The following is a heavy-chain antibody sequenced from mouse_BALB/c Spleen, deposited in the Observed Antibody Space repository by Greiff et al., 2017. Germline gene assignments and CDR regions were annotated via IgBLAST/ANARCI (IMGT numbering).Heavy chain of an antibody. CDR2: IRSKSNNYAT. J-gene: IGHJ3*01. V-gene: IGHV10-1*02. CDR3: VRHDYYGSSYVAY. D-gene: IGHD1-1*01. CDR1: GFTFNTYA. Sequence: EVQVVESGGGLVQPKGSLKLSCAASGFTFNTYAMNWVRQAPGKGLEWVARIRSKSNNYATYYADSVKDRFTISRDDSQSMLYLQMNNLKTEDTAMYYCVRHDYYGSSYVAYWGQGTLVTVSA.